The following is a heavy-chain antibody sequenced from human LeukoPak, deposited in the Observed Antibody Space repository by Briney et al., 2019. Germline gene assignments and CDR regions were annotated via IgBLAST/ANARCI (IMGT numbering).Heavy chain of an antibody. CDR2: INHSGST. V-gene: IGHV4-34*01. J-gene: IGHJ3*02. CDR3: ASGYCGGACQLGGVDM. CDR1: GGSFSGYY. D-gene: IGHD2-21*02. Sequence: SETLSLTCAVYGGSFSGYYWSWIRQPPGKGLEWIGEINHSGSTNYNPSLKSRVTISLDTSGNQFSLKLSSVTAADTAVYYCASGYCGGACQLGGVDMWGEGTMVTVSS.